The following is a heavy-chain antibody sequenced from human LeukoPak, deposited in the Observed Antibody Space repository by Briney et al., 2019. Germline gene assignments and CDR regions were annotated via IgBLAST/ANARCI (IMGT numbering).Heavy chain of an antibody. V-gene: IGHV3-9*01. CDR2: ISWNSGSI. Sequence: GGSLRLSCAASGFTFDDYAMHWVRQAPGKGLEWVSGISWNSGSIGYADSVKGRFTISRDNAKNSLYLQMNSLRAEDTALYYCAKDTRGFGDRYFDYWGQGTLVTVSS. J-gene: IGHJ4*02. D-gene: IGHD3-10*01. CDR3: AKDTRGFGDRYFDY. CDR1: GFTFDDYA.